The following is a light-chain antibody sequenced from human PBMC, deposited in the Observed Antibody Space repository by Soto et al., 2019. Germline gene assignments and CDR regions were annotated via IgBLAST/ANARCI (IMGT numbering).Light chain of an antibody. CDR3: QQRNDWPWT. V-gene: IGKV3-11*01. Sequence: EIVLTQSPATLSFSPGERATLSCRASQSIGIYLAWYQQKPGQAPRLLIYDASNKATGIPARFSGSGSGTDFTLTISSLEPEDFAFYYCQQRNDWPWTFGQGTKVEIK. CDR2: DAS. CDR1: QSIGIY. J-gene: IGKJ1*01.